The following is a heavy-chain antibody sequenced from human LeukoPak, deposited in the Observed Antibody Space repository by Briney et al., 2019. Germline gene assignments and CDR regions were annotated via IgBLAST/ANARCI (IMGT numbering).Heavy chain of an antibody. V-gene: IGHV1-2*03. D-gene: IGHD3-3*01. CDR3: AKSSYYDFWSGHSHDY. J-gene: IGHJ4*02. Sequence: LGASVKVSCKASGYTFTGYYMHWVRQAPGQGLEWMGWINPNSGGTNYAQKFQGRVTMTRDTSISTAYMELSRLRSDDTAVYYCAKSSYYDFWSGHSHDYWGQGTLVTVSS. CDR2: INPNSGGT. CDR1: GYTFTGYY.